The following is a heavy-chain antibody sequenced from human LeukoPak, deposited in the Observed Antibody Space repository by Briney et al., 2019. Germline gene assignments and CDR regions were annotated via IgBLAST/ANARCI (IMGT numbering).Heavy chain of an antibody. CDR2: ISSDSNYI. V-gene: IGHV3-21*01. CDR3: ATDRQCLISTCYSNPPDY. J-gene: IGHJ4*02. Sequence: GGSLRLSCAASGFTFSSYSMDWVRQAPGKGLEWVSSISSDSNYIYYADSVKGRFTISRDNAKNSLYLQMNSLSAEDTAVYYCATDRQCLISTCYSNPPDYWGQGTLVTVSS. D-gene: IGHD2-15*01. CDR1: GFTFSSYS.